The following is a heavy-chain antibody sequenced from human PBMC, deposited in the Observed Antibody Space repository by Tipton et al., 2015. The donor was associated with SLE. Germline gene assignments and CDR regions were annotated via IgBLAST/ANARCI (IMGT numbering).Heavy chain of an antibody. Sequence: TLSLTCAVYGGSFSGYYWSWIRQPPGKGLEWIGYIYSGSSYFNPSLRSRVSMSIDKSKNQFSLTMSSVTAADTAVYYCARDDYGGQYWGQGTLVIVSS. D-gene: IGHD4/OR15-4a*01. V-gene: IGHV4-59*01. CDR1: GGSFSGYY. CDR3: ARDDYGGQY. J-gene: IGHJ4*02. CDR2: IYSGSS.